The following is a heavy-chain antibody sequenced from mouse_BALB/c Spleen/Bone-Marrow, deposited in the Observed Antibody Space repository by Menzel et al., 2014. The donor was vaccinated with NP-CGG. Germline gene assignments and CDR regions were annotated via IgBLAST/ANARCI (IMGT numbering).Heavy chain of an antibody. J-gene: IGHJ2*02. CDR1: GFSLTSYG. CDR2: IWNDGST. V-gene: IGHV2-6-1*01. Sequence: VKLVESGPGLVAPSQSLSITCTISGFSLTSYGVHWVRQPPGRGLEWLTVIWNDGSTTYNSALKSRLTISKDNSKSQVFLEMNSLQTDDTGMYYCAKHGGGYFDYWGQGTSLTVSS. CDR3: AKHGGGYFDY.